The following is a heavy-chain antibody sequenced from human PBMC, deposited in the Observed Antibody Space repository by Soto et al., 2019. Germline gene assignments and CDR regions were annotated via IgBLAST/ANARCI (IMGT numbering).Heavy chain of an antibody. CDR2: INAGNGNT. D-gene: IGHD3-3*01. CDR1: GYTFTSYA. Sequence: ASVKVSCKASGYTFTSYAMHWVRQAPGQRLEWMGWINAGNGNTKYSQKFQGRVTITRDTSASTAYMELSSLRSEDTAVYYCARRAILTINYYYGMDVWGQGTTVTVSS. J-gene: IGHJ6*02. V-gene: IGHV1-3*01. CDR3: ARRAILTINYYYGMDV.